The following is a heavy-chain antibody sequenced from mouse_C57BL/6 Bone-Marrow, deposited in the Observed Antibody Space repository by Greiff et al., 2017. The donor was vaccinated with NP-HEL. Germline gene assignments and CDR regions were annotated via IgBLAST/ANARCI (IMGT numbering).Heavy chain of an antibody. V-gene: IGHV1-63*01. D-gene: IGHD1-1*01. J-gene: IGHJ1*03. Sequence: QVQLKESGAELVRPGTSVKMSCKASGYTFTNYWIGWAKQRPGHGLEWIGDIYPGGGYTNYNEKFKGKATLTADKSSSTAYMQFSSLTSEDSAIYYCASGYYGSSWYFDVWGTGTTVTVSS. CDR1: GYTFTNYW. CDR2: IYPGGGYT. CDR3: ASGYYGSSWYFDV.